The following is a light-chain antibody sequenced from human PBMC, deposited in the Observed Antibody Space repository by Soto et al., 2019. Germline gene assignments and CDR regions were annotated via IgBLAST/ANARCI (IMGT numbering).Light chain of an antibody. CDR2: GVS. Sequence: EIVLTQSPGTLSLSPGERATLSCRASQSVSSFLAWYQQKPGQAPRLLIYGVSSRATGIPDRFSGSGSGTDFTLTVSSLEPEDFAVYYCHQFASSLQTFGQGTKVDIK. CDR1: QSVSSF. CDR3: HQFASSLQT. V-gene: IGKV3-20*01. J-gene: IGKJ1*01.